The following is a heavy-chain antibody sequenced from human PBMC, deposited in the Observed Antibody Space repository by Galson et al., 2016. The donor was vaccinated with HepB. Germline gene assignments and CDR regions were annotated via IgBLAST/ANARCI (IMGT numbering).Heavy chain of an antibody. V-gene: IGHV3-74*01. CDR1: GFTFSTNW. CDR3: ARDRGGSAGAFNWFDP. CDR2: INGDGTIT. D-gene: IGHD3-10*01. Sequence: SLRLSCAASGFTFSTNWMHWVRQAPGKGLVWVSRINGDGTITDYADSVKGRFTISRDNAENTLYLQMNSLRVEDTVVYYCARDRGGSAGAFNWFDPWGQGTLVTVSS. J-gene: IGHJ5*01.